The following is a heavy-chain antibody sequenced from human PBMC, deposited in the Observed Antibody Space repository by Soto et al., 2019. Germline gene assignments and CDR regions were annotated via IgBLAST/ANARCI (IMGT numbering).Heavy chain of an antibody. CDR3: ARRGFGLPDRYYYMDV. CDR2: ISSSGSTI. V-gene: IGHV3-11*01. CDR1: GFTFSDYY. J-gene: IGHJ6*03. D-gene: IGHD3-10*01. Sequence: GGSLRLSCAASGFTFSDYYMSWIRQAPGKGLEWVSYISSSGSTIYYADSVKGRFTISRDNAKNSLYLQMNSLRAEDTAVYYCARRGFGLPDRYYYMDVWGKGTTVTVSS.